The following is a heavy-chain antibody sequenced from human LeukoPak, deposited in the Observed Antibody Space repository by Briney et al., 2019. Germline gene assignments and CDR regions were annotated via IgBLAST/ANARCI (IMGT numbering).Heavy chain of an antibody. Sequence: SETLSLTCTVSGGSISGSPHYWGWIRQPPGKGLEWIGSIYYSGNTYYNPSLKSRVTISVDTSKNQFSLRVSSMTAADTAVYYCARDSYCSTTSCHLDYWGQGILVTVSS. CDR2: IYYSGNT. J-gene: IGHJ4*02. CDR1: GGSISGSPHY. V-gene: IGHV4-39*07. CDR3: ARDSYCSTTSCHLDY. D-gene: IGHD2-2*01.